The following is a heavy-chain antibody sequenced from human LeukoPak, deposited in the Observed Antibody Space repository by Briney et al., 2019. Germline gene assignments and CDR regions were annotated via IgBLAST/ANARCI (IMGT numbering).Heavy chain of an antibody. J-gene: IGHJ4*02. Sequence: SETLSLTCAVYGGSFSGYYWSWIRQPPGKGLEWIGEINHSGSTNYNPSLKSRVTISVDTSKNQFSLKLSSVTAADTAVYYCARRRRLLWFGELMGRYYFDYWGQGTLVTVSS. CDR2: INHSGST. V-gene: IGHV4-34*01. CDR3: ARRRRLLWFGELMGRYYFDY. D-gene: IGHD3-10*01. CDR1: GGSFSGYY.